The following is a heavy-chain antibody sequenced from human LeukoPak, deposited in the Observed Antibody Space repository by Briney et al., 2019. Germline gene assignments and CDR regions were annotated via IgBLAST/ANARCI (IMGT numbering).Heavy chain of an antibody. CDR1: GGSISSSSYY. V-gene: IGHV4-39*01. CDR3: ARVVEGTIFGVANGLYYFDY. J-gene: IGHJ4*02. D-gene: IGHD3-3*01. Sequence: SETLSLTCTVSGGSISSSSYYWGWIRQPPGKGLEWIGSIYYSGSTYYNPSLKSRVTISVDTSKNQFSLKLSSVTAADTAVYYCARVVEGTIFGVANGLYYFDYWGQGTLVTVSS. CDR2: IYYSGST.